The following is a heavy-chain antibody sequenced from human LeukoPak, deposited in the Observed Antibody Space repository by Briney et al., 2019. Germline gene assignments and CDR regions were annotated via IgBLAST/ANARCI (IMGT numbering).Heavy chain of an antibody. CDR1: VFTFSSYC. Sequence: GGSLSLSCAASVFTFSSYCMNWARQAPGGRREWVSSINYNGSVNHYVDSVKGRFTISRDNPKNSLYLQMSNLRAEDTAVYFCARGGGLDVWGQGATVTVSS. V-gene: IGHV3-7*03. CDR2: INYNGSVN. D-gene: IGHD3-16*01. J-gene: IGHJ6*02. CDR3: ARGGGLDV.